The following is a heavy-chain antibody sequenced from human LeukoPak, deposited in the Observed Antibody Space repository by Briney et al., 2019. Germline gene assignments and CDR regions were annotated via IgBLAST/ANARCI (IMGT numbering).Heavy chain of an antibody. CDR2: IIPIFGTA. CDR3: ARDRGAMVSPELDY. CDR1: GGTFSSYA. J-gene: IGHJ4*02. Sequence: SVKVSCKASGGTFSSYAISWVRQAPGQGLEWMGRIIPIFGTANYAQKFQGRVTITTDESTSTAYMELSSLRSEDTAVYCCARDRGAMVSPELDYWGQGTLVTVSS. V-gene: IGHV1-69*05. D-gene: IGHD4/OR15-4a*01.